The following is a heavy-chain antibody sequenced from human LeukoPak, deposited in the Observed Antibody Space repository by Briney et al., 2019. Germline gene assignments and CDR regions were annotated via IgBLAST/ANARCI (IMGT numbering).Heavy chain of an antibody. CDR2: ISAYNGNT. J-gene: IGHJ1*01. CDR1: GYTFTNYG. D-gene: IGHD3-22*01. Sequence: GASVKFSCKASGYTFTNYGISWVRQAPGQGLEWMGWISAYNGNTNYAQKLQGRVTMTTETSTSTAYMELRSLRSDDTAVYYCARDYYDSSGYAEYFQHWGQGTLVTVSS. CDR3: ARDYYDSSGYAEYFQH. V-gene: IGHV1-18*01.